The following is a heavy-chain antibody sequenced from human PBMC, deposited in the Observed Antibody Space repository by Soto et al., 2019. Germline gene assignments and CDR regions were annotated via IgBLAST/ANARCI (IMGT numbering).Heavy chain of an antibody. J-gene: IGHJ6*02. CDR3: ARDPNNWNDVGGYYYYYGMDV. CDR1: GFTFSSYA. V-gene: IGHV3-30-3*01. D-gene: IGHD1-1*01. CDR2: ISYDGSNK. Sequence: QVQLVESGGGVVQPGRSLRLSCAASGFTFSSYAMHWVRQAPGKGLEWVAVISYDGSNKYYADSVKGRFTISRDNSKNTLYLQMNSLRAEDTAVYYCARDPNNWNDVGGYYYYYGMDVWGQGTTVTVSS.